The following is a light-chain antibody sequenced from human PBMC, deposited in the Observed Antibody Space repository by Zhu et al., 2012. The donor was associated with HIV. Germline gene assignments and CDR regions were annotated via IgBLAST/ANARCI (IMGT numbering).Light chain of an antibody. CDR1: QRFSNY. J-gene: IGKJ5*01. Sequence: DIQMTQSPSSLSASVGDRVTISCRTSQRFSNYLNWYQQKPGKAPKLLIYTASYLQSGVPSRFSGSGSGTDFTLTISNLQPEDFATYYCQQSFDTPTTFGQGTRLEIK. V-gene: IGKV1-39*01. CDR2: TAS. CDR3: QQSFDTPTT.